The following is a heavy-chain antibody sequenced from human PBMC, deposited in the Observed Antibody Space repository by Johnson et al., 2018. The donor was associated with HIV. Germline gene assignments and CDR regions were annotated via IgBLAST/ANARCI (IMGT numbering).Heavy chain of an antibody. D-gene: IGHD7-27*01. CDR3: ASRTGWDAFEI. V-gene: IGHV3-NL1*01. Sequence: QMQLVESGGGLIQPGGSLRLSCAASGFTFSSYGMHWVRQAPGKGLEWVSGINWNGGSTGYADSVKGRFTISIDNAKNTLYLQMNSLRAEDTAVYYCASRTGWDAFEIWGQGTMVTVSS. CDR1: GFTFSSYG. J-gene: IGHJ3*02. CDR2: INWNGGST.